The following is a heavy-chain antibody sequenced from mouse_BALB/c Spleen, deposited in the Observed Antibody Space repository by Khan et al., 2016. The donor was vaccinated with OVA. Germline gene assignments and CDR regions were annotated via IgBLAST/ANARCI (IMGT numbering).Heavy chain of an antibody. Sequence: DVQLVESGGDLVKPGGSLKLSCAASGFTFSTYGMSWVRQTPDKRLEWVATVSTGGSYTYYPDSVKGRFPISRDNAKNTLYLQMSSLKSEDTAMFYGTRLAYYYDSEGFAYWGQGTLVTVSA. V-gene: IGHV5-6*01. CDR3: TRLAYYYDSEGFAY. D-gene: IGHD1-1*01. J-gene: IGHJ3*01. CDR1: GFTFSTYG. CDR2: VSTGGSYT.